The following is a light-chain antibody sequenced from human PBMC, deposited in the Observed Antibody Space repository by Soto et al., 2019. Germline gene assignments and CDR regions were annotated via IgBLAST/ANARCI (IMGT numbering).Light chain of an antibody. J-gene: IGKJ3*01. Sequence: DIQMTQSPSSLSASVGDRVTITCRASQSISSYLNWYQQKPGKAPKLLIYAASSLQSGVPLRFSGSGSGTDFTLTIRSLQPEDFATYYCQQSYSTPSFGPGTKVDIK. CDR2: AAS. V-gene: IGKV1-39*01. CDR3: QQSYSTPS. CDR1: QSISSY.